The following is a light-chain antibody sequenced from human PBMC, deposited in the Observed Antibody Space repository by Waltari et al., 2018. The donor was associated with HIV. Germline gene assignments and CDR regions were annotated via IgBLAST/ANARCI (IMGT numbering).Light chain of an antibody. Sequence: EIVLTQSPATLSLSPGERAILSCRASQSVNRYLAWYQQKPGQAPRLLIYDASNRATDIPARFSGSGSGTDFTLTISSLEPEDFAVYYCQQRSNWSPYSFGQGTKVEIK. CDR1: QSVNRY. V-gene: IGKV3-11*01. J-gene: IGKJ2*03. CDR3: QQRSNWSPYS. CDR2: DAS.